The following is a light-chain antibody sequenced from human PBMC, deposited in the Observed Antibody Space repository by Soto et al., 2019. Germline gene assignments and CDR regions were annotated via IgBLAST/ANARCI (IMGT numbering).Light chain of an antibody. CDR1: QSISSW. CDR3: QQYNSYRT. J-gene: IGKJ1*01. Sequence: DIQMTQSPSTLSASVGDRVTITCRASQSISSWLAWYQQKPGKAPKLLIYDASSLESGLPSRFSGSGSGTEFTLTISSLQPDDFATYYCQQYNSYRTFGQGTKVEIK. V-gene: IGKV1-5*01. CDR2: DAS.